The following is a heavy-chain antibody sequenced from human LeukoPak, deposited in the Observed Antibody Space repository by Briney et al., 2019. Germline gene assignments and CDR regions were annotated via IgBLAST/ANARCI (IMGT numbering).Heavy chain of an antibody. D-gene: IGHD2-2*01. Sequence: SETLSLTCTVSCGSISSYYWSWIRQPPGKGLEWIGYIYSSGSTNYNPSLKSRVTISVDTSENQCSLKLSSVTAADTAVYYCARRLGYCSSTSCPITAFDIWGQGTMVTVSS. CDR1: CGSISSYY. V-gene: IGHV4-59*01. CDR3: ARRLGYCSSTSCPITAFDI. CDR2: IYSSGST. J-gene: IGHJ3*02.